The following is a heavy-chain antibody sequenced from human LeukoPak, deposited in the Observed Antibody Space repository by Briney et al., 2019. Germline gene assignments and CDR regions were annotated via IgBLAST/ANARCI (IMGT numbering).Heavy chain of an antibody. J-gene: IGHJ4*02. CDR3: ARVSRSVAAGAY. CDR2: IKQDGSGK. D-gene: IGHD2-15*01. CDR1: GLTFSSYW. Sequence: GGSLRLSCVASGLTFSSYWMTWVRQAPGKGLEWVANIKQDGSGKYYVDSVKGRFTISRDNAKNSLYLQMNSLRAEDTAVYYCARVSRSVAAGAYWGQGTLVTVSS. V-gene: IGHV3-7*01.